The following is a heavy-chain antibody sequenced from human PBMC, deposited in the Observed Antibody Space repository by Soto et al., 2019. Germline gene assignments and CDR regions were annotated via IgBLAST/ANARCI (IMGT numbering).Heavy chain of an antibody. V-gene: IGHV3-7*01. CDR3: ARDRGPFFYKPARREYYGMDV. CDR1: GFTFSSYW. D-gene: IGHD6-6*01. Sequence: GGSLRLSCASSGFTFSSYWMSWVRQAPGKGLEWVANIKQDGSEKYYVDSVKGRFTISRDNAKNSLYLQMNSLRAEDTAVYYCARDRGPFFYKPARREYYGMDVWGQGTKVTVSS. CDR2: IKQDGSEK. J-gene: IGHJ6*02.